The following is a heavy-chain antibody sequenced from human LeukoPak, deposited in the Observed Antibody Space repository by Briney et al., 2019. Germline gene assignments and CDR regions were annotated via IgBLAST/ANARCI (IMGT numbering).Heavy chain of an antibody. CDR2: ISSSGSTI. V-gene: IGHV3-11*01. CDR3: AKGKSSSWPYYFDY. D-gene: IGHD6-13*01. J-gene: IGHJ4*02. Sequence: PGGSLRLSCAASGFTFSDYYMSWIRQAPGKGLEWVSYISSSGSTIYYADSVKGRFTISRDNAKNSLYLQMNSLRAEDTALYYCAKGKSSSWPYYFDYWGQGTLVTVSS. CDR1: GFTFSDYY.